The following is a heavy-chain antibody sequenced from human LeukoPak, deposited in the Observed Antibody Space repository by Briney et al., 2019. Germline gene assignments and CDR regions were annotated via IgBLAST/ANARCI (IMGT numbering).Heavy chain of an antibody. CDR2: ISYDGSNK. Sequence: GGSLRLSCAASGFTFSSYGMHWVRQAPGKGLEWVAVISYDGSNKYYADSVKGRFTISRDNSKSTLYLQMNSLRAEDTAVYYCAKPLLEYTVTTPYGYWGQGTLVTVSS. V-gene: IGHV3-30*18. D-gene: IGHD4-17*01. CDR1: GFTFSSYG. CDR3: AKPLLEYTVTTPYGY. J-gene: IGHJ4*02.